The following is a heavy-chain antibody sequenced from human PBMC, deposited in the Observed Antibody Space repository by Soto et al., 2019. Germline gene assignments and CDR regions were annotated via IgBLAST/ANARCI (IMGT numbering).Heavy chain of an antibody. Sequence: EVQLLESGGGLVQPGGSLRLSCAASGFSFSNYAMNWVRQAPGKGLEWVSSVSTSGDSTYYADSVKGRFTISRDNSNNTLSLQMNSLRAEDTAVYYCATVYRSNYVAYWGQGTLVTVSS. J-gene: IGHJ4*02. CDR1: GFSFSNYA. CDR2: VSTSGDST. CDR3: ATVYRSNYVAY. V-gene: IGHV3-23*01. D-gene: IGHD3-16*01.